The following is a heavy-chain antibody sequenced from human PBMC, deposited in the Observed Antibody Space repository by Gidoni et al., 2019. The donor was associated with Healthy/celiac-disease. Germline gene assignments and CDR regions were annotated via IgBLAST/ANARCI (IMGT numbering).Heavy chain of an antibody. CDR2: INHSGST. CDR1: GGSFRGYY. J-gene: IGHJ6*02. V-gene: IGHV4-34*01. CDR3: ARGAGYYDSSGMSGYYYYGMDV. Sequence: QVQLQQWGAGRLQPSETLSLTCAVYGGSFRGYYWRWIRTPPVQGLEWIGEINHSGSTNYNPSLKSRVTISVDTSKNHFSLKLSSVTAADTAVYSCARGAGYYDSSGMSGYYYYGMDVWGQGTTVTVSS. D-gene: IGHD3-22*01.